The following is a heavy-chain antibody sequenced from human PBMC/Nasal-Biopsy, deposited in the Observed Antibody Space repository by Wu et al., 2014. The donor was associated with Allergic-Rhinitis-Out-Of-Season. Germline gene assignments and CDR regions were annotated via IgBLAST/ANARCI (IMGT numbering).Heavy chain of an antibody. Sequence: LRLSCAASGFSFSDFYMSWIRQAPGKGLEWISYISSSESTIYYADSVKGRFTISRDKVKNSLCLQMNSLRDEDTAVYYCARDPHFSAFDIWGQGTVVTVSS. V-gene: IGHV3-11*04. D-gene: IGHD2/OR15-2a*01. CDR1: GFSFSDFY. CDR2: ISSSESTI. CDR3: ARDPHFSAFDI. J-gene: IGHJ3*02.